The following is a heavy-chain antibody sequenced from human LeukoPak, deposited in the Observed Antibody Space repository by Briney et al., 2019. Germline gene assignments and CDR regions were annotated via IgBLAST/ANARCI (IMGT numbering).Heavy chain of an antibody. J-gene: IGHJ3*02. D-gene: IGHD3-9*01. V-gene: IGHV4-30-2*01. Sequence: SETLSLTCAVFGGSISSGGYSWSWIRQPPGKGLEWIGYIYHSGSTYYNPSLKSRVTISVDRSKDQFSLKLSSVTAADTAVYYCARVGNYDILTGYPGAFDIWGQGTMVTVSS. CDR3: ARVGNYDILTGYPGAFDI. CDR1: GGSISSGGYS. CDR2: IYHSGST.